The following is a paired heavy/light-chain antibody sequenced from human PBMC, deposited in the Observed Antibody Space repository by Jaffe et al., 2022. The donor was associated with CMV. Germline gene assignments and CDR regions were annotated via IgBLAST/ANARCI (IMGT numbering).Heavy chain of an antibody. Sequence: QVQLQESGPGLVKPSETLSLTCTVSGGSISSYYWSWIRQPPGKGLEWIGYIYYSGSTNYNPSLKSRVTISVDTSKNQFSLKLSSVTAADTAVYYCASSNYYDSSGYLAEFDYWGQGTLVTVSS. CDR1: GGSISSYY. D-gene: IGHD3-22*01. CDR2: IYYSGST. CDR3: ASSNYYDSSGYLAEFDY. V-gene: IGHV4-59*01. J-gene: IGHJ4*02.
Light chain of an antibody. CDR3: QQANSFPRT. J-gene: IGKJ4*01. CDR1: QGISSW. Sequence: DIQMTQSPSSVSASVGDRVTITCRASQGISSWLAWYQQKPGKAPKLLIYAASSLQSGVPSRFSGSGSGTDFTLTISSLQPEDFATYYCQQANSFPRTFGGGTKVEIK. CDR2: AAS. V-gene: IGKV1-12*01.